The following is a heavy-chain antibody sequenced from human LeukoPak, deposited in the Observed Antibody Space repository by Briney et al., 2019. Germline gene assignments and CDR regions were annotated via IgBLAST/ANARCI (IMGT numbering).Heavy chain of an antibody. D-gene: IGHD5-12*01. V-gene: IGHV3-23*01. CDR1: GFTFSSYA. CDR2: ISDSGDST. J-gene: IGHJ5*02. CDR3: AKDYPSGYEVP. Sequence: PGGSLRLSCAASGFTFSSYAMNWVRQAPGKGLEWVSAISDSGDSTYSADSVKGRFTISRDNSKNTLYLQMNSLRVEDTAVYYCAKDYPSGYEVPWGQGTLVTVSS.